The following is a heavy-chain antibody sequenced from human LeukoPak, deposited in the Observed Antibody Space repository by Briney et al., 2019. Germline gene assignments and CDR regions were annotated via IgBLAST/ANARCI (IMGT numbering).Heavy chain of an antibody. CDR3: ARDLFDY. V-gene: IGHV3-7*01. CDR1: GFTISNYW. J-gene: IGHJ4*02. Sequence: GGSLRLSCAVSGFTISNYWMSWVRQAPGKGLEWVATIKQDGSAEFYVDSVKGRFTISRDSAKNSLYLQMNSLRDDDTAVYYCARDLFDYWGQGTLVTVSS. CDR2: IKQDGSAE.